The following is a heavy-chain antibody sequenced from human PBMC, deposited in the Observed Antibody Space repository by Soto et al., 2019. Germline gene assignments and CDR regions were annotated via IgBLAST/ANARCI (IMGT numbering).Heavy chain of an antibody. CDR3: ASPDRIAAAGTVEDYFYYGMDV. CDR2: IDPSDSYT. CDR1: VYSFTSYW. J-gene: IGHJ6*02. V-gene: IGHV5-10-1*01. Sequence: PGESLKISCKGSVYSFTSYWISWVRQMPGKGLEWMGRIDPSDSYTNYSPSFQGHVTISADKSISTAYLQWSSLKASDTAMYYCASPDRIAAAGTVEDYFYYGMDVWGQGTTVTVS. D-gene: IGHD6-13*01.